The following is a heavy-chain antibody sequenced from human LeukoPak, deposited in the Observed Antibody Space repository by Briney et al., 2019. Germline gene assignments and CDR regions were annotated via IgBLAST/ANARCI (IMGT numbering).Heavy chain of an antibody. CDR1: GGTFSSYA. V-gene: IGHV1-69*13. CDR2: IIPIFGTA. J-gene: IGHJ4*02. CDR3: ARVLYGGSYYFDY. D-gene: IGHD4-23*01. Sequence: SVKVSCKASGGTFSSYAISWVRQALGQGLEWMGGIIPIFGTAHYAQKFQGRVTITADESTSTAYMELSSLRSEDTAVYYCARVLYGGSYYFDYWGQGTLATVSS.